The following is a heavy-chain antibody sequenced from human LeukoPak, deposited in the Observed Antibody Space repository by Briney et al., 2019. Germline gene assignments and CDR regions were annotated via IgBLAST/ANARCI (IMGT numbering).Heavy chain of an antibody. CDR1: GGSISSYY. CDR2: IYYSGST. D-gene: IGHD7-27*01. Sequence: SETLSLTCTVSGGSISSYYWSWIRQPPGKGLEWIGYIYYSGSTNYNPSLKSRVTISVDTSKNQFSLKLSSVTAADTAVYYCARDRRNWGPDEGYYYFDYWGQGTLVTVSS. CDR3: ARDRRNWGPDEGYYYFDY. V-gene: IGHV4-59*01. J-gene: IGHJ4*02.